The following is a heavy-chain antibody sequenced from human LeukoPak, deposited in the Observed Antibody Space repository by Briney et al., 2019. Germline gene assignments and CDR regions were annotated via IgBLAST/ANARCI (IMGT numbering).Heavy chain of an antibody. Sequence: PGGSLRLSCAASGFTFSSYAMHWVRQAPGKGLEWVAFISYDGSNKYYADSVKGRFTISRDNSKNTLYLQMNSLRAEDTAVYYCAKVGRSVRGKVSLGWSFDYWGQGTLVTVSS. CDR1: GFTFSSYA. D-gene: IGHD2-15*01. J-gene: IGHJ4*02. CDR2: ISYDGSNK. CDR3: AKVGRSVRGKVSLGWSFDY. V-gene: IGHV3-30*04.